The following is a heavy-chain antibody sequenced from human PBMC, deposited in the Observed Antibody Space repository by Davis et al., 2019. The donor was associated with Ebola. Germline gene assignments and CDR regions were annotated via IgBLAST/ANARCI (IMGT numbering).Heavy chain of an antibody. D-gene: IGHD1-26*01. V-gene: IGHV1-69*13. Sequence: SVKVSCKASRYTFTSYYMHWVRQAPGQGLEWMGGTIPIFGTANYAQKFQGRVTITADESTSTAHMELSSLRSEDTAVYYCARERGSRERFDYWGQGTLVTVSS. CDR1: RYTFTSYY. CDR3: ARERGSRERFDY. J-gene: IGHJ4*02. CDR2: TIPIFGTA.